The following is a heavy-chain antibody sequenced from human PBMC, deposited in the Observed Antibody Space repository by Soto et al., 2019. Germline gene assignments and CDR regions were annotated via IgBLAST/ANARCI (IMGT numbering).Heavy chain of an antibody. CDR2: IIPIYGAA. Sequence: QVQLVQSGAEVKKPGSSVKVSCKASGGTFSSYAISWVRQAPRQGLECMGGIIPIYGAANYAQKFQGRVTIPGDESTSTAYVWRSSLRPENTVGYFSARERNREAFEIWGQGTMVTVSS. J-gene: IGHJ3*02. D-gene: IGHD4-4*01. CDR1: GGTFSSYA. V-gene: IGHV1-69*01. CDR3: ARERNREAFEI.